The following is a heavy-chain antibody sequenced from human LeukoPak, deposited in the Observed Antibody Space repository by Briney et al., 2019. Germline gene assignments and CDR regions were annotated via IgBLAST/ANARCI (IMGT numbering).Heavy chain of an antibody. CDR2: ISYDGSNK. Sequence: GGSLRLSCAASGFTFSSYGMHWVRQAPGKGPEWVAVISYDGSNKYYADSVKGRFTISRDNSKNTLYLQMNSLRAEDTAVYYCAYVLLWFGDPSRAFDIWGQGTMVTVSS. CDR3: AYVLLWFGDPSRAFDI. V-gene: IGHV3-30*03. CDR1: GFTFSSYG. D-gene: IGHD3-10*01. J-gene: IGHJ3*02.